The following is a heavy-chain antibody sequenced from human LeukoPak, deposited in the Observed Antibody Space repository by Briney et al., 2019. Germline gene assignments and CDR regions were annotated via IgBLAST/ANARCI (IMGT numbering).Heavy chain of an antibody. CDR1: GGSISSYY. J-gene: IGHJ3*02. D-gene: IGHD3-3*01. CDR3: ARDGGLDFWSGYAHDAFDI. CDR2: IYYSGST. V-gene: IGHV4-59*01. Sequence: PSETLSLTCTVSGGSISSYYWSWIRQPPGKGLEWIGYIYYSGSTNYNPSLKSRVTISVDTSKKQFSLKLSSVTAADTAVYYCARDGGLDFWSGYAHDAFDIWGQGTMVTVSS.